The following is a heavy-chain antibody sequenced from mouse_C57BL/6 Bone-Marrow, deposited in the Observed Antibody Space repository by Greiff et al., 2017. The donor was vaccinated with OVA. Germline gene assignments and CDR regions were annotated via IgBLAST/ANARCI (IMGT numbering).Heavy chain of an antibody. D-gene: IGHD1-1*01. Sequence: EVQVVESGGGLVKPGGSLKLSCAASGFTFSSYAMSWVRQTPEKRLEWVATISDGGSYTYYPDNVKGRFTISRDNTKNKLSLQMSHLKSEDTAMYYCARVYYYGTIDYWGQGTTLTVSS. CDR3: ARVYYYGTIDY. V-gene: IGHV5-4*01. J-gene: IGHJ2*01. CDR1: GFTFSSYA. CDR2: ISDGGSYT.